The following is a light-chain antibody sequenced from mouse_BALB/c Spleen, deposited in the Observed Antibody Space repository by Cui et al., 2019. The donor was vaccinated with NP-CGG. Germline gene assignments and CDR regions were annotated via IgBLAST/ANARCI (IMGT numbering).Light chain of an antibody. CDR1: TGAVTTSNY. CDR3: ALWYSNHWV. Sequence: QAVLTQESALTTSPGETVKLRCRSSTGAVTTSNYANWVQEKPDHLFTGLIGGTNNRAPGVPARFSGSLIGDKAALTITGAQTEDEAIYFCALWYSNHWVFGGGTKLTVL. CDR2: GTN. V-gene: IGLV1*01. J-gene: IGLJ1*01.